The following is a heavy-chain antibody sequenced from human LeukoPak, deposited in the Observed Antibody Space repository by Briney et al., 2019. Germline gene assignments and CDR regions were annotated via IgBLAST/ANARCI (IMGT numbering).Heavy chain of an antibody. D-gene: IGHD5-18*01. Sequence: TGGSLRLSCVASGFTFNIYAMSWVRQAPGQGLEWVSSIGGDDTYYADSVKGRFSISRDNSKNTVFLQMNSLRAEDTAMYYCAKDLKSTPYLQLNYFDHWGQGTLVTVSS. V-gene: IGHV3-23*01. J-gene: IGHJ4*02. CDR3: AKDLKSTPYLQLNYFDH. CDR2: IGGDDT. CDR1: GFTFNIYA.